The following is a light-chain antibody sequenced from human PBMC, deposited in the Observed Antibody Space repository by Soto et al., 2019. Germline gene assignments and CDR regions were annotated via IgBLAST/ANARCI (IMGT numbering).Light chain of an antibody. CDR3: QQYNKWRT. V-gene: IGKV3-15*01. CDR1: QSVSSN. J-gene: IGKJ1*01. Sequence: EIVMTQSPATLSLSPGERATLSCRASQSVSSNLAWYQQKPGQAPRLLIYDASTRATGVPARISGSGSGTEFTLTISSLQSEDFAVYYXQQYNKWRTFGQGTKVEIK. CDR2: DAS.